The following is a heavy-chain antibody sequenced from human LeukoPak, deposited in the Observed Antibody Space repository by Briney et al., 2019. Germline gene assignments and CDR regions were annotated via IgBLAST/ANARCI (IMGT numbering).Heavy chain of an antibody. J-gene: IGHJ4*02. CDR1: GFTFSDNY. V-gene: IGHV3-11*04. D-gene: IGHD6-25*01. Sequence: LGGSLRLSCAASGFTFSDNYMSWIRQAPGKGLEWVSYISNGGTTTKYADSVEGRFTISRDNAKNFLYLQMNSLRAEDTAVYFCASEPRLLDHWGQGTLVTVSS. CDR2: ISNGGTTT. CDR3: ASEPRLLDH.